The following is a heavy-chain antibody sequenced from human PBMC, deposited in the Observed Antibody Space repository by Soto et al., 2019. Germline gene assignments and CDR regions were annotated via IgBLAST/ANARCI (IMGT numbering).Heavy chain of an antibody. J-gene: IGHJ4*02. V-gene: IGHV1-3*01. CDR2: INAGNGNT. Sequence: ASVKVSCKASGYTFTSYGLSWVRQAPGQRLEWMGWINAGNGNTKYSQKFQGRVTITRDTSASTAYMELSSLRSEDTAVYYCARDLGGWPDYWGQGTLVTVSS. CDR1: GYTFTSYG. D-gene: IGHD2-15*01. CDR3: ARDLGGWPDY.